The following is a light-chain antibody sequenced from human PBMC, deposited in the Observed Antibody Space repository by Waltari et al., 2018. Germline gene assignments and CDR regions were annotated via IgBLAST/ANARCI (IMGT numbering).Light chain of an antibody. CDR1: SSNIGAGHD. Sequence: QSVLTQPPSVSGAPGQRVTISCSGSSSNIGAGHDVHWYQVFPRAAPNLLIYGNSNRPSGVPDRFSGSKSGTSASLAITGLQAEDEADYYCQSYDSSLTSGVVFGGGTKVTVL. V-gene: IGLV1-40*01. CDR3: QSYDSSLTSGVV. CDR2: GNS. J-gene: IGLJ3*02.